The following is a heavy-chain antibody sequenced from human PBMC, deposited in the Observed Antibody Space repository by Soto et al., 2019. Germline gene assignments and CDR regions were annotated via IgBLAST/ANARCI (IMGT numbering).Heavy chain of an antibody. V-gene: IGHV1-46*01. D-gene: IGHD3-22*01. CDR1: GYTFTSYY. Sequence: ASVKVSCKASGYTFTSYYMHWVRQAPGQGLEWMGIINPSGGSTSYAQKFQGRVTMTRDTSTSTVYMELSSLGSEDTAVYYCARDYYYDSSGYYNWFDPWGQGTLVTVSS. CDR3: ARDYYYDSSGYYNWFDP. CDR2: INPSGGST. J-gene: IGHJ5*02.